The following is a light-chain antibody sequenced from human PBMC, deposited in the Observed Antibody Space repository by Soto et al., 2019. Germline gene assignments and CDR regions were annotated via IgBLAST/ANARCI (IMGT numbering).Light chain of an antibody. Sequence: IRMTQSPSSLSASVGYRVTLTCRESETISNYLNWYKPKPGKAPELLIDAASSLQKGVPSRFSGSGSGTDFTLTITSVQHEDYATYYCQQSYTRPTFGQGTRLEIK. CDR1: ETISNY. J-gene: IGKJ5*01. V-gene: IGKV1-39*01. CDR3: QQSYTRPT. CDR2: AAS.